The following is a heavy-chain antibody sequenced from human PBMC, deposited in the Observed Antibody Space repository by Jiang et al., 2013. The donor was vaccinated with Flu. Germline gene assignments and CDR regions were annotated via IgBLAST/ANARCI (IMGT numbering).Heavy chain of an antibody. V-gene: IGHV3-30*02. CDR2: IHYDGSNK. CDR3: VKELLWSPHMFDP. J-gene: IGHJ5*02. D-gene: IGHD3-10*01. Sequence: EWLTFIHYDGSNKYYADSVKGRLTISRDNSKNTLYLQMNSLRPDDTAVYYCVKELLWSPHMFDPWGQGTLVTVSS.